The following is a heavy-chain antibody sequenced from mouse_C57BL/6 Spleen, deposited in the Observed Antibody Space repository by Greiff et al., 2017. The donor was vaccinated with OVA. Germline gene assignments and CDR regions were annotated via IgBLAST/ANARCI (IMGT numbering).Heavy chain of an antibody. D-gene: IGHD1-1*01. CDR3: ARERDYYGSSYDY. CDR2: ISDGGSYT. Sequence: EVQLVESGGGLVKPGGSLKLSCAASGFTFSSYAMSWVCQTPEKRLEWVATISDGGSYTYYPDNVKGRFTISRDNAKNNLYLQMSHLKSEDTAMYYCARERDYYGSSYDYWGQGTTLTVSS. CDR1: GFTFSSYA. V-gene: IGHV5-4*01. J-gene: IGHJ2*01.